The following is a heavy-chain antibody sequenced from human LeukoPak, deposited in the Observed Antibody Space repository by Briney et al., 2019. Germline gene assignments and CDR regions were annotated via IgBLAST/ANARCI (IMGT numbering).Heavy chain of an antibody. V-gene: IGHV1-69*04. CDR3: ASPRGEITGTTGLGY. J-gene: IGHJ4*02. D-gene: IGHD1-20*01. Sequence: GASVKVSCKASGGTLSSYVVSWVRQAPGQGLEWMGRIIPIRGIANYAQKVQGRVTITADKSTSTVYLEMSSLRSEDTAVYYCASPRGEITGTTGLGYWGQGTLVTASS. CDR2: IIPIRGIA. CDR1: GGTLSSYV.